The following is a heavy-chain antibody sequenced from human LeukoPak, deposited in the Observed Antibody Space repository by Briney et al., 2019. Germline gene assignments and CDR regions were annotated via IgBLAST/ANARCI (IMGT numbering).Heavy chain of an antibody. CDR1: GYTFTGYY. V-gene: IGHV1-2*02. Sequence: GASVKVSCKASGYTFTGYYMHWVRQAPGQGLEWMGWINPNSGGTNYAQKFQGRVTMTRDTSISTAYMELSRLRSDDTAVYYCARDESSIGYSYGKGFFWGQGTLVTVSS. D-gene: IGHD5-18*01. J-gene: IGHJ4*02. CDR3: ARDESSIGYSYGKGFF. CDR2: INPNSGGT.